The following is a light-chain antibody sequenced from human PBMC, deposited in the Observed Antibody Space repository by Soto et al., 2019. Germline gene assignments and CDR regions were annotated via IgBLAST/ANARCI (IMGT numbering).Light chain of an antibody. CDR1: QSVSSY. CDR2: DAS. Sequence: EIVLTQSPATLSLSPGERATLSCRASQSVSSYLAWYQQKPGQAPRLLIYDASNRATGIPARFSGSGSGTDITLTISSLEPEDFAVYYCQQRSKWPNTFGQGTKLEIK. J-gene: IGKJ2*01. CDR3: QQRSKWPNT. V-gene: IGKV3-11*01.